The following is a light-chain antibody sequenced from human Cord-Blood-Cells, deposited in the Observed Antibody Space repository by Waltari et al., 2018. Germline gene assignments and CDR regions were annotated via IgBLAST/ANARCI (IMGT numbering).Light chain of an antibody. CDR3: LQDYNYPWT. CDR2: AAS. CDR1: QGIRND. Sequence: AIQMTQSPSSLSASVGDRVHITCRASQGIRNDLGWYQQKPEKAPKLLIYAASSLQSGVPSRFSGSGSGTDFTLTISSLQPEDFATYYCLQDYNYPWTFGQGTKVEIK. J-gene: IGKJ1*01. V-gene: IGKV1-6*01.